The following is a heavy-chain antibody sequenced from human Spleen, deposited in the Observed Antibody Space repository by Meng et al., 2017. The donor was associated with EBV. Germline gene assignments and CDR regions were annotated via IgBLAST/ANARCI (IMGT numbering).Heavy chain of an antibody. Sequence: QVQLVESGGGVVQPGRSLRLACAASGFIFRNVGLHRVRQAPGKGLEWVAVIWYDGTNEYYADSVKGRFTISRDNSKNTLYLQMNSLRAEDTAVYYCARDRGYGADWFDPWGQGTQVTVSA. D-gene: IGHD3-10*01. CDR2: IWYDGTNE. CDR3: ARDRGYGADWFDP. J-gene: IGHJ5*02. CDR1: GFIFRNVG. V-gene: IGHV3-33*01.